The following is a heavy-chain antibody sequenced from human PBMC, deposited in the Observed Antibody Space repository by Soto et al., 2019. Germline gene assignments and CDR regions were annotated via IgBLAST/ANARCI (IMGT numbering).Heavy chain of an antibody. V-gene: IGHV4-31*11. CDR1: GGSIISADSY. CDR3: STRAYDTNGYYRFDP. Sequence: SETLSLTCAVSGGSIISADSYWFWIRKHPGKGLEWIGYIAYSGDTYYNPSLRSRVTISADTSKNQFSLTLSAVTAADTAMYYCSTRAYDTNGYYRFDPWGQGTLVTVSS. J-gene: IGHJ5*01. CDR2: IAYSGDT. D-gene: IGHD3-22*01.